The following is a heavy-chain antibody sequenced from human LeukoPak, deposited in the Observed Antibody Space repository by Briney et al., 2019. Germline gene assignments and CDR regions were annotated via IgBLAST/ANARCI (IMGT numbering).Heavy chain of an antibody. D-gene: IGHD3-10*01. Sequence: SDTLSLTCTVSGASISSTSYYWGWIRQPPGKGLEWIGSIYSSGSTYYNSSLKSRVIILIDTAKNHFSLNLSSVTAADTAVYYCARSDGYGLVGIWGQGTMVTVSS. CDR2: IYSSGST. CDR3: ARSDGYGLVGI. J-gene: IGHJ3*02. CDR1: GASISSTSYY. V-gene: IGHV4-39*07.